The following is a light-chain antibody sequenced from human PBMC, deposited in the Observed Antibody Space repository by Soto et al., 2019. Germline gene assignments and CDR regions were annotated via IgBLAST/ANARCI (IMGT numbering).Light chain of an antibody. Sequence: EIVLTQSPGTLSLSPGERATLSCRASQSVSSSYLAWYQQKPGQAPRLLIYGASSRATGIPDRFSGSGSGTDFTLTISRLEPEDFAVYYCQQYGSSCSWTFSQGPKVDIK. J-gene: IGKJ1*01. CDR2: GAS. CDR3: QQYGSSCSWT. CDR1: QSVSSSY. V-gene: IGKV3-20*01.